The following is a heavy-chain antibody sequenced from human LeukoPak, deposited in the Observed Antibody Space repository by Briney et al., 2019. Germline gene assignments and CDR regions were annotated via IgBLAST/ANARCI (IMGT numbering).Heavy chain of an antibody. V-gene: IGHV3-74*01. CDR2: INCDGDT. J-gene: IGHJ4*02. CDR1: GFSFSSDW. CDR3: VKGAPMDY. Sequence: GGSLRLSCAASGFSFSSDWMYWVRQAPGKGLVWVTRINCDGDTDYAGAVKGRFNISRDNAKNTLYLQMNSLRAEDTAVYHCVKGAPMDYWGQGTLVTVSS.